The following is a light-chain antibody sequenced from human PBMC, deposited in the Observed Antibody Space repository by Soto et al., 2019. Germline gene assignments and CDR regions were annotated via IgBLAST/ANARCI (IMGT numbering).Light chain of an antibody. V-gene: IGLV2-23*01. CDR2: EGS. CDR1: SSDVGSYNL. Sequence: QSALTQPASVSGSPGQSITISCTGNSSDVGSYNLVSWYQQHPGKAPKLLIYEGSKRPSGVSNRFSGSKSGNRASLTISGLQADEEADYYCGSYAGSEVFGGGTKVTVL. CDR3: GSYAGSEV. J-gene: IGLJ2*01.